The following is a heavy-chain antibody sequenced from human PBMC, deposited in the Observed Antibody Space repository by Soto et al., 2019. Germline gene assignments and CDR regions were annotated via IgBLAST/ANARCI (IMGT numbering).Heavy chain of an antibody. D-gene: IGHD3-22*01. V-gene: IGHV4-4*07. J-gene: IGHJ4*02. CDR1: GASMNRYH. CDR3: ARPHYDSSGYYDY. CDR2: IHSSGST. Sequence: SETLSLTCTVSGASMNRYHWSWIRQPAGKGLEWIGRIHSSGSTNYNPSLKSRVTMSVDTSKNQFSLKLISLTAADTAVYYCARPHYDSSGYYDYWGQGTLVTVSS.